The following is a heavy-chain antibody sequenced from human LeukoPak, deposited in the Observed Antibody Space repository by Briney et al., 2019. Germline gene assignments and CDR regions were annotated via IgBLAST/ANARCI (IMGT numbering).Heavy chain of an antibody. J-gene: IGHJ4*02. CDR2: IIPILGVT. D-gene: IGHD3-9*01. V-gene: IGHV1-69*04. Sequence: SVKVSCKASGGTFSNYAISWVRQAPGQGLEWIGRIIPILGVTNYAQKFQGRVTITADKSTSTAYMELSSLRSEDTAVYYCANRYFDWSTSILYGGNYLDYWGQGTLVTVSS. CDR1: GGTFSNYA. CDR3: ANRYFDWSTSILYGGNYLDY.